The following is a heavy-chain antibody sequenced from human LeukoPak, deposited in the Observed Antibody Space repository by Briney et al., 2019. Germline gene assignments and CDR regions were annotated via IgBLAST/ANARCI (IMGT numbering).Heavy chain of an antibody. CDR3: AREGGRQWLVSGALDS. CDR2: IYHGSA. V-gene: IGHV4-61*01. CDR1: DDSVSSSRYY. J-gene: IGHJ5*01. D-gene: IGHD6-19*01. Sequence: SESLSLTCTVSDDSVSSSRYYWTWIGQPPGKGLEWMGYIYHGSATYNPSLESRVTLSMDTSKNQYSLKMTSVTAADTAVYYCAREGGRQWLVSGALDSWGQGTLVTVSS.